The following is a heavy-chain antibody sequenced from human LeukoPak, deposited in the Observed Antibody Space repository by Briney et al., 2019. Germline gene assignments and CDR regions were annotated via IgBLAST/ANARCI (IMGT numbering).Heavy chain of an antibody. V-gene: IGHV3-15*01. CDR1: GFTFSNAW. CDR2: IKSKTDGGTT. Sequence: PGGSLRLSCAASGFTFSNAWMSWVRQAPGKGLEWVGRIKSKTDGGTTDYAAPVKGRFTISRDDSKNTLYLQMNSLKTEDTAVYYCTTGGYCTGGVCPVYYYYYYMDVWGKGTTVTVSS. CDR3: TTGGYCTGGVCPVYYYYYYMDV. D-gene: IGHD2-8*02. J-gene: IGHJ6*03.